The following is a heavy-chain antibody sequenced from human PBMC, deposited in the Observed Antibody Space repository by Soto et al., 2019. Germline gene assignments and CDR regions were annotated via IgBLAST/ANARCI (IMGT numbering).Heavy chain of an antibody. Sequence: SETLSLTCSVSGGSIRGSYCSWIRHPPEKGLEWIASISYTGSATHNPSLKSRVSVSVDTTENQCSLKLTSVTAADTATYYCADGGGWVQNSNLRGLYFDYWGKGALVSVSS. CDR3: ADGGGWVQNSNLRGLYFDY. CDR1: GGSIRGSY. CDR2: ISYTGSA. D-gene: IGHD1-26*01. V-gene: IGHV4-59*01. J-gene: IGHJ4*02.